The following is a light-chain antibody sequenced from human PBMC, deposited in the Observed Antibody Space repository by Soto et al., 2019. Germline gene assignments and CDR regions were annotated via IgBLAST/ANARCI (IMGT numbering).Light chain of an antibody. J-gene: IGKJ5*01. CDR1: QSVSRY. CDR3: QHYNNWPPT. CDR2: DAS. Sequence: EIVLTQSPGTLSLSPGEIATLYCSASQSVSRYLAFYQQKPGQAPRLLIYDASYRATGIPDRFSGSGSGTDFTLTISRLEPEDFAVYYCQHYNNWPPTFGQGTRLEIK. V-gene: IGKV3-11*01.